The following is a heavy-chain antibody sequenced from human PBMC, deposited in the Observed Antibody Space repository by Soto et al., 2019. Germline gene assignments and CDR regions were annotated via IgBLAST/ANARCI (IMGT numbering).Heavy chain of an antibody. V-gene: IGHV1-69*01. D-gene: IGHD1-26*01. CDR2: VIPILGQA. Sequence: QVQLVQSGAEVKKPGSSVKVSCKASGGIFRSYAISWLRQSPGQGLEWMGAVIPILGQAYYAQNFQGRVTITADESTRTAYMDLISLRSDDTAVYFCARVGRVGAPPGADYWGQGTLITVSS. CDR1: GGIFRSYA. CDR3: ARVGRVGAPPGADY. J-gene: IGHJ4*02.